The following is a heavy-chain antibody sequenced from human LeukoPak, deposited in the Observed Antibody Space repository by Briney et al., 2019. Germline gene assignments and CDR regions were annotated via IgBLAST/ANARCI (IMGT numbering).Heavy chain of an antibody. D-gene: IGHD6-25*01. CDR2: IYTGGST. J-gene: IGHJ4*02. Sequence: GGSLRLSCAASGFTFNFYAMTWVRQATGKGLEWVSVIYTGGSTYYADSVKGRFTISRDNSKNTLYLQMNSLRAEDTAVYYCARVRSGEYFDYWGQGTLVTVSS. V-gene: IGHV3-66*01. CDR1: GFTFNFYA. CDR3: ARVRSGEYFDY.